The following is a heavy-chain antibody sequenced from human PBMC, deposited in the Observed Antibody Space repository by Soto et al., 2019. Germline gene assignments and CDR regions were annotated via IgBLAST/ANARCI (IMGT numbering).Heavy chain of an antibody. CDR3: ARGMLAAARLGYYYYYGMDV. J-gene: IGHJ6*02. D-gene: IGHD6-13*01. V-gene: IGHV6-1*01. CDR1: GDSVSSNSAA. CDR2: TYYRSKWYN. Sequence: PSQTLSLTCAISGDSVSSNSAAWNWIRQSPSRGLEWLGRTYYRSKWYNDYAVSVKSRITINPDTSKNQFSLQLNSVTPEDTAVYYCARGMLAAARLGYYYYYGMDVWGQGTTVTVSS.